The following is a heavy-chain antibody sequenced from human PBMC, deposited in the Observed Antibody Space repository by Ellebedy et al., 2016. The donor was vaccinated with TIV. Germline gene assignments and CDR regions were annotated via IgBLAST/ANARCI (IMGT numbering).Heavy chain of an antibody. V-gene: IGHV3-7*01. Sequence: GESLKISCVASGFTFSGYWMSWVRQAPGKGLEWVADIKQDGSDKYYVDSVKGRFTISRDNAKNSVYLQMNSLRAEDTAVYYCARGCGGDCYSGDHWGQGTLVTVSS. CDR3: ARGCGGDCYSGDH. CDR1: GFTFSGYW. J-gene: IGHJ5*02. CDR2: IKQDGSDK. D-gene: IGHD2-21*02.